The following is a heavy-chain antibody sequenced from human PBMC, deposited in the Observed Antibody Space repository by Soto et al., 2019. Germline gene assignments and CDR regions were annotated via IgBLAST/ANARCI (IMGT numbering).Heavy chain of an antibody. CDR3: ARQGIEYATLTYYYYYGMDV. CDR1: GYSFTSYW. J-gene: IGHJ6*02. Sequence: GESLKISCKGSGYSFTSYWISWVRQMPGKGLEWMGRIDPSDSYTNYSPSFQGHVTISADKSISTAYLQWSSLKASDTAMYYCARQGIEYATLTYYYYYGMDVWGQATTVTVSS. CDR2: IDPSDSYT. D-gene: IGHD2-8*01. V-gene: IGHV5-10-1*01.